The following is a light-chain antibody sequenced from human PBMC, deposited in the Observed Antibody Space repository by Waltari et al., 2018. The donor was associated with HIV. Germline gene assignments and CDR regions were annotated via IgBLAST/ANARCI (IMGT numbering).Light chain of an antibody. CDR3: AAWDNSLSAWV. V-gene: IGLV1-47*01. Sequence: SVLTQPPSASGTPGQRVSISCSGSSSNIGSNYVYWCQQLPGPAPKLIVDRNDDLPSGVADPFSCSKSGTSASLDLSGLRSEYEADDYCAAWDNSLSAWVFGGGTKLTVL. J-gene: IGLJ3*02. CDR1: SSNIGSNY. CDR2: RND.